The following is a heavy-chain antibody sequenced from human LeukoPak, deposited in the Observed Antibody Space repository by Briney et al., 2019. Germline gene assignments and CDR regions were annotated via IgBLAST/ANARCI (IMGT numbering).Heavy chain of an antibody. D-gene: IGHD3-10*01. CDR1: GGSFSGYY. Sequence: SETLSLTCAVYGGSFSGYYWSWIRQPPGKGLEWIGEINHSGSTNYNPSLKSRVTISVDTSKNQFSLKLSSVTAADTAVYHCARDPSMVRGVSWFDPWGQGTLVTVSS. CDR3: ARDPSMVRGVSWFDP. CDR2: INHSGST. V-gene: IGHV4-34*01. J-gene: IGHJ5*02.